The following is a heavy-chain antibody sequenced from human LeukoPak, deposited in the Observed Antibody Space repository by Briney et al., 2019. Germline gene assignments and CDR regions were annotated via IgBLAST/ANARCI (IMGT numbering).Heavy chain of an antibody. J-gene: IGHJ6*03. CDR1: GFTFDDYA. D-gene: IGHD5-12*01. Sequence: PGGSLRLSCAASGFTFDDYAMHWVRQAPGKGLEWVSGISWNSGSIGYADSVKGRFTISRDNAKNSLYLQMNSLRAEDTAVYYCARVGGRYSGYDWDYYYYMDVWGKGTTVTISS. CDR2: ISWNSGSI. V-gene: IGHV3-9*01. CDR3: ARVGGRYSGYDWDYYYYMDV.